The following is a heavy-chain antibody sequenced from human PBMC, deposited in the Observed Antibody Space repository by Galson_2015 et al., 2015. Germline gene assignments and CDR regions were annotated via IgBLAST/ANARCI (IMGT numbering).Heavy chain of an antibody. V-gene: IGHV3-33*01. D-gene: IGHD2-15*01. CDR2: IWYDGSND. CDR1: GFTFSNYG. J-gene: IGHJ4*02. Sequence: SLRLSCAASGFTFSNYGMHWVRQAPGKGLEWVAVIWYDGSNDYYADSVKGRFTISRDNSKNTLYLQMNSLRAEDTAVYYCARDGPGGCGSFSCYKPPDYWGQGTLVTVSS. CDR3: ARDGPGGCGSFSCYKPPDY.